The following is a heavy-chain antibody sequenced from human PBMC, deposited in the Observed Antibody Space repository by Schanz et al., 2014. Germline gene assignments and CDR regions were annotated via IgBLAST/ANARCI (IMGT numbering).Heavy chain of an antibody. V-gene: IGHV3-33*01. CDR2: IGYDGSEK. CDR3: ARGPIPIQGLPMDF. D-gene: IGHD2-21*01. Sequence: QAQLVESGGGVVQPGRSLRLSCATYGLNFDYYGMNWVRQTPGKGLEWVANIGYDGSEKYYVVSVKRRFTISRDKSKDTLYLQMSGLTREDTAVYYCARGPIPIQGLPMDFWGQGTLVAVSS. CDR1: GLNFDYYG. J-gene: IGHJ4*02.